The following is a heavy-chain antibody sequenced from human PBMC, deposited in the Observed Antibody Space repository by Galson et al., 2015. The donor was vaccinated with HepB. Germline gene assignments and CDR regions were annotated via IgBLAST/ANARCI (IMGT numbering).Heavy chain of an antibody. CDR2: INHSGST. Sequence: ATLSLTCAVYGGSFSGYYWSWIRQPPGKGLEWIGEINHSGSTNYNPSLKSRVTISVDTSKNQFSLKLSSVTAADTAVYYCARGLRFLDSYFDYWGQGTLVTVSS. CDR3: ARGLRFLDSYFDY. J-gene: IGHJ4*02. D-gene: IGHD3-3*01. V-gene: IGHV4-34*01. CDR1: GGSFSGYY.